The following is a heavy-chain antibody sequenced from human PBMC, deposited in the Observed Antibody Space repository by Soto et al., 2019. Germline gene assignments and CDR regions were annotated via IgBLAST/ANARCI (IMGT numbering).Heavy chain of an antibody. D-gene: IGHD3-22*01. V-gene: IGHV3-23*01. CDR3: AKDDDYYYDSSGYPDY. CDR2: ISGSGRNT. J-gene: IGHJ4*02. Sequence: GGSLRLSCAASGFTFSNYGMNWVRQDPGKGLEWVSAISGSGRNTHYADSVKGRFTISRDNSKSTPYLQMNSLRAEDTAVYFCAKDDDYYYDSSGYPDYWGQGTLVTVSS. CDR1: GFTFSNYG.